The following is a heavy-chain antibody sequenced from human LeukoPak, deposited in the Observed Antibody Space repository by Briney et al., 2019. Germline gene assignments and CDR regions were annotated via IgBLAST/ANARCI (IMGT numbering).Heavy chain of an antibody. CDR1: GVSFSGYY. Sequence: TSETLSLTCAVYGVSFSGYYWSWIRQPPGKGLEWIGEINHSGSTNYNPSLKSRVTISVDTSKNQFSLKLSSVTAADTAVYYCARGLLAAAVGGKIGAYGMDVWGQGTTVTVSS. V-gene: IGHV4-34*01. J-gene: IGHJ6*02. D-gene: IGHD2-15*01. CDR2: INHSGST. CDR3: ARGLLAAAVGGKIGAYGMDV.